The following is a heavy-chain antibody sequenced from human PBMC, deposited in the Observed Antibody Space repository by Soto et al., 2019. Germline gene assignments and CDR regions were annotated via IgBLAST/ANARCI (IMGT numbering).Heavy chain of an antibody. CDR3: VGPSYSGSYH. D-gene: IGHD1-26*01. CDR1: GFTFSSYE. J-gene: IGHJ5*02. CDR2: ISSSGSTI. Sequence: GGSLRLSCAASGFTFSSYEMNWVRQAPGKGLEWVSYISSSGSTIYYADSVKGRFTISRDNAKNSLYLQMNSLRAEDTAVYYCVGPSYSGSYHWGQGTLVTVSS. V-gene: IGHV3-48*03.